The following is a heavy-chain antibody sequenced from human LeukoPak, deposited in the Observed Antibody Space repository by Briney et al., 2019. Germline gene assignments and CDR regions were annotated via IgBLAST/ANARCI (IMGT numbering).Heavy chain of an antibody. CDR1: GYSFTSYW. CDR2: IYPGDSDT. Sequence: GESLKISCKGSGYSFTSYWIGWVRQMPGKGLEWMGIIYPGDSDTRYSPSFQGQVTISADKSISTAYLQWSSLKASDTAMYYCARLCPHPGGGELSPPDYGGRETLVTVSS. J-gene: IGHJ4*02. D-gene: IGHD1-26*01. CDR3: ARLCPHPGGGELSPPDY. V-gene: IGHV5-51*01.